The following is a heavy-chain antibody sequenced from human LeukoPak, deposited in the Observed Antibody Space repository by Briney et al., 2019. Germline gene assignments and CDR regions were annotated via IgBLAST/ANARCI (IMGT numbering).Heavy chain of an antibody. V-gene: IGHV3-23*01. J-gene: IGHJ4*02. CDR2: VSESGEIT. CDR1: GFTFSSNA. CDR3: AKDTAQGYTYGTIEQDY. D-gene: IGHD5-18*01. Sequence: GGSLRLSCAASGFTFSSNAMSWVRQAPGKGLEWVSVVSESGEITHYADSVKGRFTISRDNSKNTVYLQMNSLRAEDSAVYYCAKDTAQGYTYGTIEQDYWGQGTRVTVSS.